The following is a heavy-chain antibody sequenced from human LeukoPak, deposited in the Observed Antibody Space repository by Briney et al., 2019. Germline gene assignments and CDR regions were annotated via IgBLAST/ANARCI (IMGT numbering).Heavy chain of an antibody. D-gene: IGHD6-13*01. Sequence: SETLSLTCTVSSGSISSHYWTWIRQPPGKGLEWIGDIYNSGTTNYNPSLKSRVTISVDTSKNQFSLKLSSVTAAVTAVYYCARDPGSSRYYFDYWGQGTLVTVSS. CDR2: IYNSGTT. V-gene: IGHV4-59*11. CDR3: ARDPGSSRYYFDY. CDR1: SGSISSHY. J-gene: IGHJ4*02.